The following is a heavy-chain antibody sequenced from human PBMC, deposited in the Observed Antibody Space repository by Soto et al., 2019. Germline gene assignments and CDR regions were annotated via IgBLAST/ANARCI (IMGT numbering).Heavy chain of an antibody. V-gene: IGHV3-11*01. CDR1: RFTLSDYS. D-gene: IGHD3-3*01. CDR3: ARDATMYGVGGWLHYGLDV. Sequence: QVQVVESGGDLVKPGGSLRLSCSASRFTLSDYSVTWIRQAPGKGLEWLTSISHSGNKFSYADSIRGRFTISRDNAKKSVHLELTNLRVEDTAVYFCARDATMYGVGGWLHYGLDVWGQGTTVTVSS. J-gene: IGHJ6*02. CDR2: ISHSGNKF.